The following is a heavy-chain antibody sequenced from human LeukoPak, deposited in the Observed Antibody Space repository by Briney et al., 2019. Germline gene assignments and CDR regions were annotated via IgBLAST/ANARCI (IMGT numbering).Heavy chain of an antibody. Sequence: GGSLRLSCAASGFSFTSYAMSWVRQAPGKGLEWVSGISTGGGSTYYADSVKGRFTISRDNSKNTLSLQMNSLRVEDTAIYYCASGGDWSWYDYWGQGTLVPVSS. J-gene: IGHJ4*02. CDR3: ASGGDWSWYDY. CDR2: ISTGGGST. CDR1: GFSFTSYA. D-gene: IGHD1-1*01. V-gene: IGHV3-23*01.